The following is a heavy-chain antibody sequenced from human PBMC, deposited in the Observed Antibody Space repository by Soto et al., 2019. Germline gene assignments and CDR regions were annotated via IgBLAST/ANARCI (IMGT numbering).Heavy chain of an antibody. CDR1: GFAFSSYG. Sequence: GGSLRLSCAASGFAFSSYGIHWVRQAPGKGLEWVAIVWYDGSKTYYADSVKGRFTISRDNSKNALYLQMNSLRAEDTVVYYCARDFWFGEYRTFDYWGPGTLVTVSS. D-gene: IGHD3-10*01. CDR2: VWYDGSKT. CDR3: ARDFWFGEYRTFDY. J-gene: IGHJ4*02. V-gene: IGHV3-33*01.